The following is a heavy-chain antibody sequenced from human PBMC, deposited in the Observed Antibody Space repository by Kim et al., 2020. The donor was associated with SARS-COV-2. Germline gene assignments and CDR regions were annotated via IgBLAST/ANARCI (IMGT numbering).Heavy chain of an antibody. J-gene: IGHJ1*01. Sequence: GSLRLSCAASGFTFSSYVMNWVRQAPGKGLEWISYIKSSSSTIYYADSVKGRFTISRDNAKNSLYLQMSSLRAEDTAVYYCVAAEYFHHWGQGTLVTVSS. V-gene: IGHV3-48*04. CDR1: GFTFSSYV. CDR2: IKSSSSTI. CDR3: VAAEYFHH.